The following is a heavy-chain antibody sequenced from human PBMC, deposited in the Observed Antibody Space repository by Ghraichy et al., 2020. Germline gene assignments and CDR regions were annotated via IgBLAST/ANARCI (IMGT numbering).Heavy chain of an antibody. V-gene: IGHV3-23*01. CDR2: IGGSGINT. D-gene: IGHD1-1*01. Sequence: GGSLRLSCAGSGFTFNNYVMSWVRQAPGEGLEWVSSIGGSGINTYYADLAKGRFTISRDNSKNTLYLHMNSLKTEDTAVYYCANDLLIYRQLSTDAFDVWG. CDR3: ANDLLIYRQLSTDAFDV. J-gene: IGHJ3*01. CDR1: GFTFNNYV.